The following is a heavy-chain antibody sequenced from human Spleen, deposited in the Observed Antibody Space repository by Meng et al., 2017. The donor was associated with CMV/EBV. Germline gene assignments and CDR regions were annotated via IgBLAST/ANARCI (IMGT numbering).Heavy chain of an antibody. CDR1: GFTFSDYW. V-gene: IGHV3-30*02. J-gene: IGHJ4*02. D-gene: IGHD3-22*01. CDR3: AKDPDSSGYYKCYFDY. CDR2: IRYDGSNK. Sequence: GESLKISCAASGFTFSDYWMSWVRQAPGKGLEWVAFIRYDGSNKYYADSVKGRFTISRDNSKNTLYLQMNSLRAEDTAVYYCAKDPDSSGYYKCYFDYWGQGTLVTVSS.